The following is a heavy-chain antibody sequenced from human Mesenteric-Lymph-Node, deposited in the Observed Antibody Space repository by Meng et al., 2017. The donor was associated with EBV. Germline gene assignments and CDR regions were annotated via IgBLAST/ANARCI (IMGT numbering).Heavy chain of an antibody. Sequence: QVRPVRSRAEVKEPGSSVKVSCKASGDTFNNYAINWVRQAPGQGLEWMGGIIPICPTTTNYAQKFQGRVTVKADKSTNTAYLELSSLRSEDTAVYSCATTPQSTWGIYSFDYWCQGTLVTVSS. CDR2: IIPICPTTT. CDR1: GDTFNNYA. CDR3: ATTPQSTWGIYSFDY. J-gene: IGHJ4*02. V-gene: IGHV1-69*06. D-gene: IGHD1-1*01.